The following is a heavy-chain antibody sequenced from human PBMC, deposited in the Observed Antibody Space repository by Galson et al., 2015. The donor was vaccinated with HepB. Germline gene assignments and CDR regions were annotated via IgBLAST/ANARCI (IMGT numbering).Heavy chain of an antibody. D-gene: IGHD1-26*01. J-gene: IGHJ4*02. CDR3: AKARPTTLESPRRSYYFDY. CDR2: ISGSGGST. V-gene: IGHV3-23*01. CDR1: GFTFSSYA. Sequence: SLRLSCAASGFTFSSYAMSWVRQAPGKGLEWVSAISGSGGSTYYADSVKGRFTISRDNSKNTLYLQMNSLRAEDTAVYYCAKARPTTLESPRRSYYFDYWGQGTLVTVSS.